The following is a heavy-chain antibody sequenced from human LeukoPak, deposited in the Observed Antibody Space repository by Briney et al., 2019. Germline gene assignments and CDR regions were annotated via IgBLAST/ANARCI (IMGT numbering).Heavy chain of an antibody. Sequence: SQTLSLTCTVSGGSISSGGYYWSWIHQHPGKGLEWIGYIYYSGSTYYNPSLKSRVTISVDTSKNQFSLKLSSVTAADTAVYYCASHTTVTTPHYYYGMDVWGQGTTVTVSS. CDR3: ASHTTVTTPHYYYGMDV. J-gene: IGHJ6*02. V-gene: IGHV4-31*03. CDR2: IYYSGST. CDR1: GGSISSGGYY. D-gene: IGHD4-11*01.